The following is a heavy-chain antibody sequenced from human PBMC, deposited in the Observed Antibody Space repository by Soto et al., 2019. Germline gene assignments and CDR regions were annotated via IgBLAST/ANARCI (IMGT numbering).Heavy chain of an antibody. J-gene: IGHJ3*02. CDR1: GGSISSYY. Sequence: ETLSFTCTVSGGSISSYYWGWIRQPPGKGLEWIGYIYYSGSTNYNPSLKSRVTISVDTSKNQFSLKLSSVTAADTAVYYCATTTVGDDAFDIWGQGTMVTVS. CDR2: IYYSGST. D-gene: IGHD4-17*01. CDR3: ATTTVGDDAFDI. V-gene: IGHV4-59*01.